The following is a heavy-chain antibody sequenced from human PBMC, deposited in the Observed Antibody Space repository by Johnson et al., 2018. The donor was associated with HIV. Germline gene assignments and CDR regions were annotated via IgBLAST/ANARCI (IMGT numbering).Heavy chain of an antibody. CDR1: GFTVSSSS. J-gene: IGHJ3*02. D-gene: IGHD3-3*01. V-gene: IGHV3-66*01. CDR3: ATYNFWSSYAFDI. Sequence: VQLVESGGGLVQPGGSLRLSCVEYGFTVSSSSMSWVRQAPGKGLEWVSVIYSSGGSYYVDSVRGRFTISRDNSKRMLYLQMDSLTAEDTAVYYCATYNFWSSYAFDIWGQGTTVTVSS. CDR2: IYSSGGS.